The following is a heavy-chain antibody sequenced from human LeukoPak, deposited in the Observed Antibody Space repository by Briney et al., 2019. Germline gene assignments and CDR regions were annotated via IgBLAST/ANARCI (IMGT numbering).Heavy chain of an antibody. CDR1: GFTFSSYS. CDR2: ISSSSSTI. CDR3: AKGLYYDFWSGYLFAP. D-gene: IGHD3-3*01. Sequence: GGSLRLSCAASGFTFSSYSMNWVRQAPGKGLEWVSYISSSSSTIYYADPVKGRFTISRDTSKNTLYLQMNSLRAEDTDVYYCAKGLYYDFWSGYLFAPWGQGTLVTVSS. J-gene: IGHJ5*02. V-gene: IGHV3-48*01.